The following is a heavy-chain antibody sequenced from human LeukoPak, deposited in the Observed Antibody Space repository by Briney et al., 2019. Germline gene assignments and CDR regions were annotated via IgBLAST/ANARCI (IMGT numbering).Heavy chain of an antibody. CDR3: ARGYCSRTSCYLEYFYGMDV. CDR2: SRNKSNSYTT. Sequence: PGESLSLSCATSGFTFSDHYMDWVRQPPGTGQERVGRSRNKSNSYTTDYPASVKGRFTISRDDSTISLYLQMNSLKTEDTAVYYCARGYCSRTSCYLEYFYGMDVWGKGTTVTVSS. J-gene: IGHJ6*04. V-gene: IGHV3-72*01. D-gene: IGHD2-2*01. CDR1: GFTFSDHY.